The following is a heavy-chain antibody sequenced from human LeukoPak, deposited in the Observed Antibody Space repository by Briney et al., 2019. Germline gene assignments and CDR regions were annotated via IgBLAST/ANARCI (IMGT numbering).Heavy chain of an antibody. CDR2: IFGNGDGA. V-gene: IGHV3-23*01. D-gene: IGHD3-3*01. J-gene: IGHJ4*02. Sequence: PGGSLRLSCTASGFVFGTYAMNWVRQAPGKGLEWVSVIFGNGDGANYADSVKGRFTISGDNSKNTLYLQMNSLRAEDTAVYYCAKERIPDGFYSVDYWGQGALVTVSS. CDR1: GFVFGTYA. CDR3: AKERIPDGFYSVDY.